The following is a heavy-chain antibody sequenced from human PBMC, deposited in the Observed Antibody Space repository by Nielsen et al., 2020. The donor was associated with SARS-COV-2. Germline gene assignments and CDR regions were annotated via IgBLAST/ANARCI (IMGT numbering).Heavy chain of an antibody. Sequence: SETLSLTCAVYGGSFGGYYWSWIRQPPGKGLEWIGEINHSGSTNYNPSLKSRVTISVDTSKNQFSLKLSSVTAADTAVYYCARPGEEFWSGYYRSNLFDYWGQGTLVTVSS. CDR1: GGSFGGYY. J-gene: IGHJ4*02. V-gene: IGHV4-34*01. D-gene: IGHD3-3*01. CDR2: INHSGST. CDR3: ARPGEEFWSGYYRSNLFDY.